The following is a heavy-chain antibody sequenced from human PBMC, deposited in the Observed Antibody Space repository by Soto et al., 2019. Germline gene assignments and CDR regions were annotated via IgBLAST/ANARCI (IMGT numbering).Heavy chain of an antibody. CDR1: GYTFTRNG. CDR2: ISPDSGNI. J-gene: IGHJ6*02. V-gene: IGHV1-18*01. Sequence: ASVKVSCKTSGYTFTRNGISWVRQAPGLGLEWMGWISPDSGNIKYAQKLQGRVIMTTDTSTSTAYMELRSLRSDDTAVYYCVKDRDSNTWPSRDVWGPGTTVTVSS. CDR3: VKDRDSNTWPSRDV. D-gene: IGHD3-22*01.